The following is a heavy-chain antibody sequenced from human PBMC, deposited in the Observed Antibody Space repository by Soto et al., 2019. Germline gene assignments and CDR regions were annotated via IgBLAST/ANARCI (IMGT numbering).Heavy chain of an antibody. CDR3: ARVLGYCSGGSCYRWFDP. CDR2: IIPIFGTA. Sequence: SVKVSCKASGRTFSSYAIIWVRQAPGQGLEWMGGIIPIFGTANYAQKFQGRVTITADESTSTAYMELSSLRSEDTAVYYCARVLGYCSGGSCYRWFDPWGQGTLVTVSS. D-gene: IGHD2-15*01. V-gene: IGHV1-69*13. CDR1: GRTFSSYA. J-gene: IGHJ5*02.